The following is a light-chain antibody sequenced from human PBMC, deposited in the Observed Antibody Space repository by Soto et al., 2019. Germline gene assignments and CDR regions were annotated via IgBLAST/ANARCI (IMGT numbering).Light chain of an antibody. CDR2: DAS. V-gene: IGKV3-11*01. CDR1: QSVSSY. Sequence: EFVLTQSPATLSLSPGERATLSCRASQSVSSYLAWYQQKPGQAPRLLIYDASNRATGIPARFSGTGSGTEFTLTINNLEPEDFAVYYCQVRTNWSIAFGRGTRLEIK. CDR3: QVRTNWSIA. J-gene: IGKJ5*01.